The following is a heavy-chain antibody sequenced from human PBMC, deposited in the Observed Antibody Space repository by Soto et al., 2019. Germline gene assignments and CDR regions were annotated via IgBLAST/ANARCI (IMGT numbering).Heavy chain of an antibody. CDR3: ARAIGWFGELLGGYYFDY. V-gene: IGHV4-30-2*01. Sequence: QLQLQESGSGLVKPSQTLSLTCAVSGGSISSGGYSWSWIRQPPGKGLEWIGYIYHSGSTYYNPSRPSRVTIPLARPQNQSSLKLSSVTAADTAVYYCARAIGWFGELLGGYYFDYWGQGTLVTVSS. J-gene: IGHJ4*02. CDR2: IYHSGST. CDR1: GGSISSGGYS. D-gene: IGHD3-10*01.